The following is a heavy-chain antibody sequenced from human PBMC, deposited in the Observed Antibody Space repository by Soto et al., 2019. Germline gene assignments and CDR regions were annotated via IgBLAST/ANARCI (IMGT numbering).Heavy chain of an antibody. V-gene: IGHV3-15*01. CDR2: IKSKTDGGTT. CDR1: GFTFSSAW. D-gene: IGHD2-8*01. J-gene: IGHJ6*02. Sequence: GGSLRLSCAASGFTFSSAWMSWVRQAPGKGLEWVGRIKSKTDGGTTDYAAPVKGRFTISRDDSKNTLYLQLNSLKTADTAVYYCTTDEVWCTNGFCRYYYYGMDVWGQGTTVTVSS. CDR3: TTDEVWCTNGFCRYYYYGMDV.